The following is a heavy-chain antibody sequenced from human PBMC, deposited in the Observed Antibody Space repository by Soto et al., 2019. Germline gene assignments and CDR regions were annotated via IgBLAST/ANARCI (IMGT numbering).Heavy chain of an antibody. CDR1: GGSFCGYY. J-gene: IGHJ3*02. Sequence: PSDSPSLTRAAYGGSFCGYYCTWIRQTPGKGLEWIGEINHSGSTNYNPSLKSRVTISVDTSKNQFSLKLSSVTAADTAVYYCARNNYYGSGPNAFDIWGQGTMVTVSS. CDR2: INHSGST. V-gene: IGHV4-34*01. D-gene: IGHD3-10*01. CDR3: ARNNYYGSGPNAFDI.